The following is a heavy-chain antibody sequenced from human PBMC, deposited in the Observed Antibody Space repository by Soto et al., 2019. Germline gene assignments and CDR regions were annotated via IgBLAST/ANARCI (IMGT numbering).Heavy chain of an antibody. CDR2: IYYSGST. V-gene: IGHV4-31*03. D-gene: IGHD3-10*01. CDR1: GGSISSGGYY. J-gene: IGHJ6*02. CDR3: ARDRRSGWFGEGYYVMDV. Sequence: SETLSLTCTVSGGSISSGGYYWSWIRQHPGKGLEWIGYIYYSGSTYYNPSLKSRVTISVDTSKNQFSLKLSSVTAADTAVYYCARDRRSGWFGEGYYVMDVWGQGTTVSVS.